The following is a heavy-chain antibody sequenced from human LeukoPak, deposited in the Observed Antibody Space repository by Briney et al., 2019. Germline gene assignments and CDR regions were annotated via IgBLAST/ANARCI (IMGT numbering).Heavy chain of an antibody. J-gene: IGHJ4*02. CDR2: IKQDGSEK. D-gene: IGHD3-9*01. V-gene: IGHV3-7*01. CDR1: GFTFSSYW. Sequence: GGSLRLSCAASGFTFSSYWMSWVRQAPGKGLEWVANIKQDGSEKYYVDSVKGRFTISRDNAKNSLYLQMNSLRAEDTAVYYSARAVLDILTGYEHFDYWGQGTLVTVSS. CDR3: ARAVLDILTGYEHFDY.